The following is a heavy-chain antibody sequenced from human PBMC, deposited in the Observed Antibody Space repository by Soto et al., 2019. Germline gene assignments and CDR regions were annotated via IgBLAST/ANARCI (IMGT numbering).Heavy chain of an antibody. D-gene: IGHD4-17*01. Sequence: PVKVSCKASGGTFSSYAISWVRQAPGQGLEWMGGIIPIFGTANHAQKFQGRVTITADESTSTAYMGLSSLRSEDTAVYYCARDIPSGDSNWFDPWGQGTLVTAPQ. CDR1: GGTFSSYA. V-gene: IGHV1-69*13. J-gene: IGHJ5*02. CDR2: IIPIFGTA. CDR3: ARDIPSGDSNWFDP.